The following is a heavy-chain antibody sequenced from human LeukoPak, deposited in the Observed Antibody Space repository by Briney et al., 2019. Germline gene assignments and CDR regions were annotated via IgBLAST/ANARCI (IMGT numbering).Heavy chain of an antibody. CDR1: GGSISSGSYY. Sequence: SETLSLTCTVSGGSISSGSYYWSWIRQPAGKGLEWIGRIYTSGSTNYNPSLKSRVTISVDTSKNQFSQKLSSVTAADTAVYYCASFPYYDFWSGYYNPSYYYYYMDVWGKGTTVTVSS. D-gene: IGHD3-3*01. J-gene: IGHJ6*03. V-gene: IGHV4-61*02. CDR3: ASFPYYDFWSGYYNPSYYYYYMDV. CDR2: IYTSGST.